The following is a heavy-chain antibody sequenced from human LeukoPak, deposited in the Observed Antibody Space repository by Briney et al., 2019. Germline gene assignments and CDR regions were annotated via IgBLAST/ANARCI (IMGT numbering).Heavy chain of an antibody. D-gene: IGHD3-10*01. Sequence: GGSLRLSCAASGFTFSSYWMGWVRQAPGKGLEWVANIKQDGSEKYYADSVKGRFTISRDNSKNTLYLQMNSLRAEDTAVYYCASNYGSGRRYYYYYMDVWGKGTTVTVSS. CDR1: GFTFSSYW. CDR2: IKQDGSEK. CDR3: ASNYGSGRRYYYYYMDV. J-gene: IGHJ6*03. V-gene: IGHV3-7*01.